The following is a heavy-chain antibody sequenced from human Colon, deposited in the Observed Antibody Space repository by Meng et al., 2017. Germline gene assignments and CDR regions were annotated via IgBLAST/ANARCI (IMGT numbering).Heavy chain of an antibody. Sequence: QVQLQQWGAGRLKPPETLALTCAVDGGSFSGYYWSWIRQPPGKVLEWIGEINHSGSTNYNPSLKSRVTISVDKSKNQFSLKLSSVTAADTAVYYCATKGVSEVTAINTWGQGTLVTVSS. CDR1: GGSFSGYY. J-gene: IGHJ5*02. D-gene: IGHD2-21*02. CDR3: ATKGVSEVTAINT. V-gene: IGHV4-34*01. CDR2: INHSGST.